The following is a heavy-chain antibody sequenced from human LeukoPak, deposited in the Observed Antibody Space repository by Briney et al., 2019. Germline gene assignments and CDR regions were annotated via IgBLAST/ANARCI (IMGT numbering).Heavy chain of an antibody. Sequence: GGSLRLSCTASGLTFGDYAMSWVRQAPGKGLEWVGFIRSKAYGGTTEYAASVKGRFTISRDDSKSIAYLQMNSLKTEDTAVYYCTRPQYCSGGSCYPSDYWGQGTLVTVSS. D-gene: IGHD2-15*01. V-gene: IGHV3-49*04. CDR1: GLTFGDYA. CDR3: TRPQYCSGGSCYPSDY. J-gene: IGHJ4*02. CDR2: IRSKAYGGTT.